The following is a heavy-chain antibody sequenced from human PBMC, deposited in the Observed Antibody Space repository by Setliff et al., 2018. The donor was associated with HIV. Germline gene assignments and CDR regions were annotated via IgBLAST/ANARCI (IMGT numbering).Heavy chain of an antibody. D-gene: IGHD3-3*01. CDR2: IYPGDSNT. CDR1: GYSFTSFW. V-gene: IGHV5-51*01. J-gene: IGHJ5*01. Sequence: PGESLKISCKGSGYSFTSFWIGWVRQMPGKGLEWMGIIYPGDSNTRYSPSFQGQVTISVDKSIGTAYLQWSSLKASDTAMYYCARQPTDTSGYNNWFDSWGQGTLVTVSS. CDR3: ARQPTDTSGYNNWFDS.